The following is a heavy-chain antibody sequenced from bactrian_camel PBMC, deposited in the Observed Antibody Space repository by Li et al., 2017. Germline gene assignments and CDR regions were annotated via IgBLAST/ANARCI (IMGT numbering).Heavy chain of an antibody. Sequence: HVQLVESGGGSVQAGGSLKLSCAASGITTSSYAMAWFRQVPGKEREGVASIANPGNTRYADSVKGRFTISKDNAKNTVYLQTNGLKPEDSAMYTCAAAQGQWWAPLHEGSFGYWGQGTQVTVS. CDR1: GITTSSYA. CDR3: AAAQGQWWAPLHEGSFGY. V-gene: IGHV3S53*01. J-gene: IGHJ6*01. D-gene: IGHD2*01. CDR2: IANPGNT.